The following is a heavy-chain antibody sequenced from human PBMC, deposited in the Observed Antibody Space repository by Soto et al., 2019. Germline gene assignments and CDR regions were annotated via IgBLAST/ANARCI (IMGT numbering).Heavy chain of an antibody. CDR2: INGDGSIT. CDR3: ARAETTKYDSSCYGY. CDR1: GFTFSSYW. V-gene: IGHV3-74*03. J-gene: IGHJ1*01. D-gene: IGHD3-22*01. Sequence: EVQLVESGGDLVQPGGSLRLSCAASGFTFSSYWMHWVRQVPGKGLEWVARINGDGSITSHADSVTGRFTISRDNAKDTLDLQMRSLRAEDTGVYYCARAETTKYDSSCYGYWGQGVRVIVSS.